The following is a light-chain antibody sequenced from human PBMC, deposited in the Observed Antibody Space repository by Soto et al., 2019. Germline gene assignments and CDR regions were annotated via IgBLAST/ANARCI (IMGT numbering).Light chain of an antibody. CDR1: QSISSY. CDR2: AAS. J-gene: IGKJ1*01. V-gene: IGKV1-39*01. Sequence: IQMTQSPSSLSASVGDRVTITCLASQSISSYLNWYQQKPGKAPKLLIYAASSLQSGVPSRFSGSGSGTDCTLTISSLQPEDFATYYCQQSYSTPRTFGQGTKVDIK. CDR3: QQSYSTPRT.